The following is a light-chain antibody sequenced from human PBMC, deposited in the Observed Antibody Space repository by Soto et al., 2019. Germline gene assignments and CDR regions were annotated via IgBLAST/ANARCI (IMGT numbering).Light chain of an antibody. Sequence: DIVMTQSPDSLAVSLGERATINCKSSQSVLYSSNNKNYLAWYQQRPGQPPKLLIYWASTRGSGVPDRFSGSGSGTDFTLTITRLQAEDVAVYYCQQYESTPPTFGQGTKLEIK. CDR3: QQYESTPPT. CDR1: QSVLYSSNNKNY. V-gene: IGKV4-1*01. CDR2: WAS. J-gene: IGKJ2*01.